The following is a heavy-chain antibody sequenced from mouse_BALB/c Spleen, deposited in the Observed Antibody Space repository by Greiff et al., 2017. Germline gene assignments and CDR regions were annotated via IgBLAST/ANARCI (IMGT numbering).Heavy chain of an antibody. CDR3: ARDLGRGSFDY. CDR1: GFTFSDYY. J-gene: IGHJ2*01. CDR2: ISDGGSYT. Sequence: VQLKESGGGLVKPGGSLKLSCAASGFTFSDYYMYWVRQTPEKRLEWVATISDGGSYTYYPDSVKGRFTISRDNAKNNLYLQMSSLKSEDTAMYYCARDLGRGSFDYWGQGTTLTVSS. V-gene: IGHV5-4*02. D-gene: IGHD4-1*01.